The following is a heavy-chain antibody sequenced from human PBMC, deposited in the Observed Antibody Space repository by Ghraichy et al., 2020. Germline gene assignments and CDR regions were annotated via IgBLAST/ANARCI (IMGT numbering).Heavy chain of an antibody. J-gene: IGHJ4*02. Sequence: SVKVSCKASGGTFSSYAISWVRQAPGQGLEWMGGIIPIFGTANYAQKFQGRVTITAEESTSTAYMELSSLRSEDTAVYYCASADSSGYYDWGQGTLVTVSS. CDR1: GGTFSSYA. CDR2: IIPIFGTA. CDR3: ASADSSGYYD. D-gene: IGHD3-22*01. V-gene: IGHV1-69*13.